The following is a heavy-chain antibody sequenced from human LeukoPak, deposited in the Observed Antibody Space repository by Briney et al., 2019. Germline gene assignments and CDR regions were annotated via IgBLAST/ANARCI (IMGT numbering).Heavy chain of an antibody. CDR1: GFTFSAYW. V-gene: IGHV3-74*01. Sequence: GGSLRLSCAASGFTFSAYWMHWVRQVPGKGLVWVSRINNDGTATFFADSVKGRFTISRDNAKNSLYLQMNSLRAEDTALYYCARPLAGYYYYYYMDVWGKGTTVTVSS. J-gene: IGHJ6*03. CDR3: ARPLAGYYYYYYMDV. CDR2: INNDGTAT. D-gene: IGHD3-10*01.